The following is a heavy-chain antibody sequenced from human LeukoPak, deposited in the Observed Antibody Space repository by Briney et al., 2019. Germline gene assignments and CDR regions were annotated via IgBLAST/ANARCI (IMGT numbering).Heavy chain of an antibody. Sequence: ASVKVSCKVSGYTLTELSMHWVRQAPGKGLEWMGGFDPEDGETIYAQKFQGRVTMTEDISTDTAYMELSSLRSEDTAVYYCATELSGYSSSWYGRGFDPWGQGTLVTVSS. CDR3: ATELSGYSSSWYGRGFDP. CDR1: GYTLTELS. V-gene: IGHV1-24*01. D-gene: IGHD6-13*01. CDR2: FDPEDGET. J-gene: IGHJ5*02.